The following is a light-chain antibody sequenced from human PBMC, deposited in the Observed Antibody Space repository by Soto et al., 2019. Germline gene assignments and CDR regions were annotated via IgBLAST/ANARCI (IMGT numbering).Light chain of an antibody. CDR3: QQYDNLPFT. J-gene: IGKJ3*01. Sequence: DIQMTQSPSSLSASVRDRVTITCQASQDITNYLNWYQQKPGKAPKLLICDASNLEPGVPSRFSGSGSGTDFTFTISSLQPEDIATYYWQQYDNLPFTFGPGTNVDIK. CDR1: QDITNY. CDR2: DAS. V-gene: IGKV1-33*01.